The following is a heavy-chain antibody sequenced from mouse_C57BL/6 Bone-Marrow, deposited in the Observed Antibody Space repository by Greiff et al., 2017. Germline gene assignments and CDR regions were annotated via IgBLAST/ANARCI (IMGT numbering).Heavy chain of an antibody. V-gene: IGHV5-6*02. Sequence: EVMLVASGGDLVKPGGSLKLSCAASGFTFSSYGMSWVRQTPDKRLEWVATISSGGSFTYYPDSVKGRFTISRDNAKNTRYLQMSSLESEDTAMYYCARQGYYYAMDYWGQGTSVTVSS. CDR3: ARQGYYYAMDY. CDR1: GFTFSSYG. CDR2: ISSGGSFT. J-gene: IGHJ4*01.